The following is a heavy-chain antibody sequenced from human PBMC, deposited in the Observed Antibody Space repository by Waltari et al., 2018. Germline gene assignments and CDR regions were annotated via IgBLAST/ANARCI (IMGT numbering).Heavy chain of an antibody. CDR2: LDPENGAT. Sequence: EAQLIQSGAQVKSPGATVKVSCTAFGYILPDYYMHWMQQVPGKGPEWMARLDPENGATEFADRFQGRLTVTADTSTDTAYMELSGLTSEDTATYYCANSMSGPRVQWGQGTQVTVSP. V-gene: IGHV1-69-2*01. CDR1: GYILPDYY. CDR3: ANSMSGPRVQ. J-gene: IGHJ4*02. D-gene: IGHD3-3*01.